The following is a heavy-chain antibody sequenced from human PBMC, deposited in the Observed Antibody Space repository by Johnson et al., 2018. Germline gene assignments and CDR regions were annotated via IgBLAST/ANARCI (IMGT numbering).Heavy chain of an antibody. V-gene: IGHV1-69*01. CDR1: GGTFSSYA. J-gene: IGHJ6*02. CDR3: PRVHPHSLYYYGMDV. CDR2: IIPIFGTA. Sequence: QVQLVESGAEVKKPGSSVKVSCKASGGTFSSYAISWVRQAPGQGLAWRGGIIPIFGTANYAQQFQGRVTITADESTSTAYMELSSLRSEDTAGYYCPRVHPHSLYYYGMDVWGQGTTVTVSS. D-gene: IGHD2-21*01.